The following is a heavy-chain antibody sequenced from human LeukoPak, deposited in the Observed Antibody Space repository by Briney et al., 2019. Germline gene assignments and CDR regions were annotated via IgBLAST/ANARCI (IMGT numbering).Heavy chain of an antibody. V-gene: IGHV1-3*03. D-gene: IGHD6-19*01. J-gene: IGHJ4*02. CDR2: INTGNGNT. CDR1: GYTFTSYA. Sequence: ASVKVSCKASGYTFTSYAMHWVRQAPGQRLEWMGWINTGNGNTKYSREFQGRVTITRDTSASTAYMELSSLRSEDMAVYYCARGGSSGWYVFDYWGQGTLVTVSS. CDR3: ARGGSSGWYVFDY.